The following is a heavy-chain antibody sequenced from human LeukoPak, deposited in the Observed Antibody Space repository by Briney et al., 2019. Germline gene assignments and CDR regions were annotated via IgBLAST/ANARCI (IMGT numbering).Heavy chain of an antibody. D-gene: IGHD7-27*01. J-gene: IGHJ4*02. CDR1: GFTFSIYA. Sequence: GGSLRLSCAASGFTFSIYAMSWVRQAPGKGLEWVAAISGSGGNTYYADSVKGRFTISRDNSKNTLLLQMNNLRAEDTAVYYCAREREDWGLAFDHWGQGTLVTVSS. CDR3: AREREDWGLAFDH. CDR2: ISGSGGNT. V-gene: IGHV3-23*01.